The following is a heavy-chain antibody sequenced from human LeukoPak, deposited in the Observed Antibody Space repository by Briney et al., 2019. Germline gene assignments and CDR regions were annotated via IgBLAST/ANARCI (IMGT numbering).Heavy chain of an antibody. J-gene: IGHJ4*02. CDR1: GFTVRSNY. D-gene: IGHD6-19*01. CDR3: ARSLRGGGWYMY. V-gene: IGHV3-66*01. Sequence: GGSLRLSCAASGFTVRSNYMSWVRQAPGKGLECVSVICSGGTTYYADSVKGRFTISRDSSKNTLYLQMNSLRAEDTAVYYCARSLRGGGWYMYWGQGTLVTVSS. CDR2: ICSGGTT.